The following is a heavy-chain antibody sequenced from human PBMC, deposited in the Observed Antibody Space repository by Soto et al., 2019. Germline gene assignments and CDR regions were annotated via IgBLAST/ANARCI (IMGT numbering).Heavy chain of an antibody. CDR1: GFTFSRYW. D-gene: IGHD6-13*01. J-gene: IGHJ6*02. Sequence: EVQLVESGGGLVQPGGSLRLSCVDSGFTFSRYWMSWVRQAPVKGLEWVGNIKQDGSEENYVDSVKGRFTISRDNAKNSIYLQMNSLRAEDTAVYYCARIAASGRGWDVWCQGTTVVVSS. CDR3: ARIAASGRGWDV. CDR2: IKQDGSEE. V-gene: IGHV3-7*01.